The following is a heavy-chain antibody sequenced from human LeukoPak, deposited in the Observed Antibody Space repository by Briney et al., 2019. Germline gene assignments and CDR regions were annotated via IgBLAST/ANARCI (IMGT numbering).Heavy chain of an antibody. D-gene: IGHD3-22*01. J-gene: IGHJ4*02. CDR2: INWNGGST. V-gene: IGHV3-20*04. CDR1: GFTFSSYA. CDR3: ARGYYYDSSGYYY. Sequence: GGSLRLSCAASGFTFSSYAMSWVRQAPGKGLEWVSGINWNGGSTGYADSVKGRFTISRDNAKNSLYLQMNSLRAEDTALYYCARGYYYDSSGYYYWGQGTLVTVSS.